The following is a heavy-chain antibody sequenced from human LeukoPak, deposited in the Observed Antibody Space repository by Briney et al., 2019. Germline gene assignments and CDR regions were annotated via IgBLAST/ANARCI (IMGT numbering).Heavy chain of an antibody. V-gene: IGHV3-49*04. J-gene: IGHJ6*03. CDR2: IRSKAYGGTT. CDR3: TRDRAPTRATRYYYYYMDV. CDR1: GFTFDNAW. D-gene: IGHD1-1*01. Sequence: GGSLRLSCAASGFTFDNAWMNWVRQAPGKGLEWVGFIRSKAYGGTTEYAASVKGRFTISRDDSKSIAYLQMNSLKTEDTAVYYCTRDRAPTRATRYYYYYMDVWGKGTTVTVSS.